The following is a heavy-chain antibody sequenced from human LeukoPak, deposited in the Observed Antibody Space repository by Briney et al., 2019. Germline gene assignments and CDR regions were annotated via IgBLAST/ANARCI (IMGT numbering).Heavy chain of an antibody. Sequence: PSETLSLTCTVSGGSISSYYWNWIRQPPGKGLEWIGEINHSGSTNYNPSLKSRVTISVDTSKNQFFLKLSSVTAADTAVYYCARGLWFGGNDYWGQGTLVTVSS. CDR3: ARGLWFGGNDY. CDR2: INHSGST. D-gene: IGHD3-10*01. V-gene: IGHV4-34*01. J-gene: IGHJ4*02. CDR1: GGSISSYY.